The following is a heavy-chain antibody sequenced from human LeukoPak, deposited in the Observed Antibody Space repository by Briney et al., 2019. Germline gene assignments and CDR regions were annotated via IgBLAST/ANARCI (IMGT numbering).Heavy chain of an antibody. V-gene: IGHV3-23*01. Sequence: GGTLRLSCEASGLNFSNFGMSWVRQAPGKGLEWVSAISGSGGSTYYADSVKGRFTISRDNSKNTLYLQMNSLRAEDTAVYYCAKTRGTGPFDYWGQGTLVTVSS. D-gene: IGHD1-1*01. CDR2: ISGSGGST. J-gene: IGHJ4*02. CDR3: AKTRGTGPFDY. CDR1: GLNFSNFG.